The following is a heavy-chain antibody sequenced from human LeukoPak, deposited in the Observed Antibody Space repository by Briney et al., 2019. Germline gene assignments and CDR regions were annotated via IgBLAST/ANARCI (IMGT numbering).Heavy chain of an antibody. V-gene: IGHV3-30-3*01. J-gene: IGHJ4*02. Sequence: SGGSLRLSCAASGFTFSSYAMHWVRQAPGKGLEWVAVISNDGTNKYHADSVKGRFTISRDNSKNTLYLQMNSLRAEDTAVYYCARLDIVVVSGGQGTLVTVSS. CDR1: GFTFSSYA. D-gene: IGHD2-15*01. CDR3: ARLDIVVVS. CDR2: ISNDGTNK.